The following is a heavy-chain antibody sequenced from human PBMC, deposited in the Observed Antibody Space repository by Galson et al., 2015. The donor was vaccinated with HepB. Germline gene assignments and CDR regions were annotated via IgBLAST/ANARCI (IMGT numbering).Heavy chain of an antibody. CDR1: GFAFSTYA. CDR2: ISNNGGSA. CDR3: VRGEYGLIRGVMEY. V-gene: IGHV3-64*02. J-gene: IGHJ4*02. Sequence: SLRLSCAASGFAFSTYAFYWVRQAPGKGLEYVSTISNNGGSAHYADSVGGRFTISRDNSKNTVYLQMGSLRSEDTAVYYCVRGEYGLIRGVMEYWGQGTLVTVSP. D-gene: IGHD3-10*01.